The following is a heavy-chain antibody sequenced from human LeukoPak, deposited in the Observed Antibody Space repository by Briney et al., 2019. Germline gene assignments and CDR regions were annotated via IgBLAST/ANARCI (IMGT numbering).Heavy chain of an antibody. Sequence: GESLKISCKTYGYNFTNYWIAWVRQMPGKGLAYMGIIYPGDSDTRYNPSFQGQFTISANKSLNTAYLQWRTLKASDTAIYYCARGYSAAYSPPEWFDPWGQGTLVTVSS. J-gene: IGHJ5*02. CDR3: ARGYSAAYSPPEWFDP. V-gene: IGHV5-51*06. D-gene: IGHD2-15*01. CDR1: GYNFTNYW. CDR2: IYPGDSDT.